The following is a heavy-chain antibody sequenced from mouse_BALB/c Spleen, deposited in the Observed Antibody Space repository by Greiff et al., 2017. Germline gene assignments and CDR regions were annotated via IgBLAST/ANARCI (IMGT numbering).Heavy chain of an antibody. CDR2: IRSKSNNYAT. D-gene: IGHD2-4*01. V-gene: IGHV10-1*02. J-gene: IGHJ4*01. Sequence: EVQGVESGGGLVQPKGSLKLSCAASGFTFNTYAMNWVRQAPGKGLEWVARIRSKSNNYATYYADSVKDRFTISRDDSQSMLYLQMNNLKTEDTAMYYCVRLGIYYDYDGAMDYWGQGTSVTVSS. CDR3: VRLGIYYDYDGAMDY. CDR1: GFTFNTYA.